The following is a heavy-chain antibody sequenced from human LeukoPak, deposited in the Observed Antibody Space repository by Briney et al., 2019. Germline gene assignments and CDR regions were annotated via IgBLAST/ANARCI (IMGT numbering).Heavy chain of an antibody. CDR1: GFTFSSYA. D-gene: IGHD3-10*01. J-gene: IGHJ3*02. CDR2: ISGSGGST. Sequence: GGSLRLSCAASGFTFSSYAMSWVRQAPGKGLEWVSAISGSGGSTYYADSVKGRFTISRDNSKNTLYLQMNSLRAEDAAVYYCAKPVVREEGAFDIWGQGTMVTVSS. V-gene: IGHV3-23*01. CDR3: AKPVVREEGAFDI.